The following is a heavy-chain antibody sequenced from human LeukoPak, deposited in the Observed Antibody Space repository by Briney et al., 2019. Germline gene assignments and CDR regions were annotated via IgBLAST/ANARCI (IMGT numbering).Heavy chain of an antibody. Sequence: PSETLSLTCTVSGGSISGFVWSWIRQPPGEGLDYIGFIYDTGTPTNYNPLLKSRVTLSVDTSKNQFSLNLNSANAADTAVYYCARLTKGEQWLAYYFDYWGQGALVTVSS. CDR3: ARLTKGEQWLAYYFDY. D-gene: IGHD6-19*01. CDR1: GGSISGFV. V-gene: IGHV4-59*08. J-gene: IGHJ4*02. CDR2: IYDTGTPT.